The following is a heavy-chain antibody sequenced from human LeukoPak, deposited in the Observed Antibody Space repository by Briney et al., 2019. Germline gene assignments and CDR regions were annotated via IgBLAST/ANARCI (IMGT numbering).Heavy chain of an antibody. CDR1: GGSISSNSYH. CDR3: AGHSMAHYDSHVSRPHFDY. J-gene: IGHJ4*02. D-gene: IGHD3-22*01. Sequence: SETLSLTCTVSGGSISSNSYHWGWIRQPPGKGLEWIGSIYYSGSTSYNPSLKRRVTMLVDTSKNQFSLKLSSVTAADTAVYYCAGHSMAHYDSHVSRPHFDYWGQGTLVTVLS. V-gene: IGHV4-39*01. CDR2: IYYSGST.